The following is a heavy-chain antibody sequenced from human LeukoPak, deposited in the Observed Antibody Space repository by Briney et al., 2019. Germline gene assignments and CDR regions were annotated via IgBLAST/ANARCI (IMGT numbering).Heavy chain of an antibody. CDR1: GFASSNYA. Sequence: AGGSLRLSCAASGFASSNYAMSWVRQAPGKGLEWVSEINGSGDSTYYADSVKGRFTISRDNSKDTLYLQMNSLRAEDTAVYYCAKGDGGYSYDPYNWFDPWGQGTLVTVSS. D-gene: IGHD5-18*01. V-gene: IGHV3-23*01. J-gene: IGHJ5*02. CDR3: AKGDGGYSYDPYNWFDP. CDR2: INGSGDST.